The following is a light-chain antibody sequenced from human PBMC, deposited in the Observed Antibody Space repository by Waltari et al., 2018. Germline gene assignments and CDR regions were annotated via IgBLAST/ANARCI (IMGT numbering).Light chain of an antibody. CDR3: CSYTSDTTGV. J-gene: IGLJ1*01. CDR2: DVF. Sequence: QSALTQPASVSGSPGQSITLSCPGTSRDIGGYNYVSWYQQHPGKAPKLMIYDVFKRPSGVSSRFSGSKSDNTASLTISGLQPEDEADYYCCSYTSDTTGVFGTGTKVTVL. V-gene: IGLV2-14*03. CDR1: SRDIGGYNY.